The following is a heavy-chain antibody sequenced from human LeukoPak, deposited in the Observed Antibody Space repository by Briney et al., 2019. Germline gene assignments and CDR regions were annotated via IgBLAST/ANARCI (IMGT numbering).Heavy chain of an antibody. V-gene: IGHV3-23*01. D-gene: IGHD2-15*01. CDR3: AKVVVVAATNIDAFDV. CDR1: GFTFSTDW. CDR2: ILGSGGST. Sequence: GGSLRLSCAASGFTFSTDWMDWVRQAPGKGLEWVSGILGSGGSTHYADSVKGRFTISRDNSKNTLYLQMNSLRGEDTAVYYCAKVVVVAATNIDAFDVWGQGTMVTVSS. J-gene: IGHJ3*01.